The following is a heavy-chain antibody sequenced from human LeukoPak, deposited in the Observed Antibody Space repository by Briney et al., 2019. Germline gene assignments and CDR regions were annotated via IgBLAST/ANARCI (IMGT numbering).Heavy chain of an antibody. J-gene: IGHJ6*02. CDR1: TVTHEFYA. D-gene: IGHD4-17*01. Sequence: PGGSLRLSCVASTVTHEFYAMHWVRQAPGKGLEWVSGFSLDSNRRDYADSVRGRFTVSRDYATRTLYLQMNNLRLEDTALYYCTRDLRPGGADVWAKGPRSSSP. V-gene: IGHV3-9*01. CDR3: TRDLRPGGADV. CDR2: FSLDSNRR.